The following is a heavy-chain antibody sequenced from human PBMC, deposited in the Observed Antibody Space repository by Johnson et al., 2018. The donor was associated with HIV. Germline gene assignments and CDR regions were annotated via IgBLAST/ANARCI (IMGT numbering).Heavy chain of an antibody. Sequence: VQLVESGGGLVQPGGSLRLSCAASGFTFSSYAMHWVRQAPGKGLEYVSAISSNGGSTYYANSVKGRFTISRDNSKNTLYLQMGSLRAEDMAVYYCARGNRYYGTSASGAFDIWGQGTMVTVSS. CDR2: ISSNGGST. CDR3: ARGNRYYGTSASGAFDI. J-gene: IGHJ3*02. D-gene: IGHD3-22*01. CDR1: GFTFSSYA. V-gene: IGHV3-64*01.